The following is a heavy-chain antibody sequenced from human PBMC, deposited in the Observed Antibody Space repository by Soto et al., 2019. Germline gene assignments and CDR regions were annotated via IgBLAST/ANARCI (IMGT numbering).Heavy chain of an antibody. Sequence: ASVKVSCKASGYTFTSYGISWVRQAPGQGLEWMGWISAYNGNTNYAQKLQGRVTMTTDTSTSTAYMELRSLRSDDTAVYYCARDDRDFWSGFFDYWGQGTLVTVSS. CDR1: GYTFTSYG. CDR3: ARDDRDFWSGFFDY. V-gene: IGHV1-18*01. CDR2: ISAYNGNT. D-gene: IGHD3-3*01. J-gene: IGHJ4*02.